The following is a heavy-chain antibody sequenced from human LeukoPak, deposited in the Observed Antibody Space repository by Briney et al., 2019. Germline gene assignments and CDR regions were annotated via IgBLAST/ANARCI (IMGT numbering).Heavy chain of an antibody. D-gene: IGHD3-3*01. CDR1: GGSISSGGYY. CDR3: ARDRYDFWSGYYTGADASDI. CDR2: IYYSGST. Sequence: SETLSLTCTVSGGSISSGGYYWSWIRQHPGKGLEWIGYIYYSGSTYYNPSLKSRVTISVDTSKNQFSLKLSSVTAADTAVYYCARDRYDFWSGYYTGADASDIWGQGTMVTVSS. V-gene: IGHV4-31*03. J-gene: IGHJ3*02.